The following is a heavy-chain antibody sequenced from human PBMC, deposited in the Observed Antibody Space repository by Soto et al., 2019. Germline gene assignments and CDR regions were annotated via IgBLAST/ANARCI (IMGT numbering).Heavy chain of an antibody. CDR1: GGSISSGGYY. V-gene: IGHV4-31*03. D-gene: IGHD6-19*01. J-gene: IGHJ4*02. CDR3: ARDRSTPAGTAMAYYFDY. Sequence: QVQLQESGPGLVKPSQTLSLTCTVSGGSISSGGYYWSWIRQHPGKGLEWIGYIYYSGSTYYNPSPKSRVTISVDTSKNQFSLKLSSVTAADTAVYYCARDRSTPAGTAMAYYFDYWGQGTLVTVSS. CDR2: IYYSGST.